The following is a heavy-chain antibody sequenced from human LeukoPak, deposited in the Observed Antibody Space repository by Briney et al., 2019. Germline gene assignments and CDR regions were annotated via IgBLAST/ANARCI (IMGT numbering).Heavy chain of an antibody. CDR2: ISPSGGST. Sequence: ASVKVSCKAFGYTFTGYWMHWVRQAPGQGPEWMGVISPSGGSTIYAQKFKGRVTLTRDMSTSTDYLELSSLRSEDTAVYYCARLPYYYGSGDVVWFDPWGQGTLVTVSS. J-gene: IGHJ5*02. V-gene: IGHV1-46*01. CDR3: ARLPYYYGSGDVVWFDP. D-gene: IGHD3-10*01. CDR1: GYTFTGYW.